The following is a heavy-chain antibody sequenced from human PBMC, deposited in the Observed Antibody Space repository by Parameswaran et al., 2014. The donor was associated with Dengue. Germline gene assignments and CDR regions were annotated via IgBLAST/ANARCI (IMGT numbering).Heavy chain of an antibody. J-gene: IGHJ4*02. CDR2: ILHDGTT. CDR3: ARGPYYFDDSTYFY. D-gene: IGHD3-9*01. Sequence: RWIRQPPGKGLEWIGQILHDGTTNYNPSLKSRVSLSVDTSKSEFSLKLSSVTAADSAVYFCARGPYYFDDSTYFYWGQGTPVTVSS. V-gene: IGHV4-34*01.